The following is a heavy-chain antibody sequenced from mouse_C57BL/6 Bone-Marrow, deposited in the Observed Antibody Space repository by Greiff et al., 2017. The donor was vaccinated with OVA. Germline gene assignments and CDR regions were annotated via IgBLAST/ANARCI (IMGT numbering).Heavy chain of an antibody. CDR1: GYSITSGYD. CDR2: ISYSGST. V-gene: IGHV3-1*01. CDR3: ARRGYDYDGYWYFDV. Sequence: EVKVEESGPGMVKPSQSLSLTCTVTGYSITSGYDWHWIRHFPGNKLEWMGYISYSGSTNYNPSLKSRISITHDTSKNHFFLKLNSVTTEDTATYYCARRGYDYDGYWYFDVWGTGTTVTVSS. J-gene: IGHJ1*03. D-gene: IGHD2-4*01.